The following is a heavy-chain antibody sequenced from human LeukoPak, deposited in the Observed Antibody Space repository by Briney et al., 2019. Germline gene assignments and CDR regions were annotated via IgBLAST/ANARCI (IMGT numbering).Heavy chain of an antibody. CDR1: GYTFSSFG. CDR3: ARSPDYTGFDY. CDR2: LSTYNNNT. J-gene: IGHJ4*02. D-gene: IGHD4-11*01. Sequence: ASVKVSCKASGYTFSSFGISWVRQAPGQGLEWMGWLSTYNNNTNYAQNLQGRVTMTTDTSTSTASMELRILRSDDTALYYCARSPDYTGFDYWGQGTLVTVSS. V-gene: IGHV1-18*01.